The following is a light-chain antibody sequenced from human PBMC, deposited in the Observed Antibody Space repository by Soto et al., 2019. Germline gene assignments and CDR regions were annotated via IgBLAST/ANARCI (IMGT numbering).Light chain of an antibody. CDR3: QQSYSSPRT. V-gene: IGKV1-39*01. J-gene: IGKJ2*01. Sequence: DIQMTQSPSSLSASIGDRVTINCRASETVNYFLNWYQQKPGKAPELLIFGTSTLQSGVPSRFTGSGSGTDFTLTINGLQPEDCATYHCQQSYSSPRTFGQGTKLEIK. CDR2: GTS. CDR1: ETVNYF.